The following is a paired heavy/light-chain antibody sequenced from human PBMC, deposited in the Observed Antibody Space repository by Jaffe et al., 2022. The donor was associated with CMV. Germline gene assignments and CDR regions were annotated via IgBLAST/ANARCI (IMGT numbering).Light chain of an antibody. J-gene: IGLJ2*01. CDR3: GTWDTSLSAEV. CDR1: SSNIGNNA. V-gene: IGLV1-51*01. CDR2: DNN. Sequence: QSVLTQPPSVSAAPGQKVTISCSGSSSNIGNNAVTWYHQVPGTAPKVLIYDNNKRPSGIPDRFSGSKSGTSATLAITGLQTGDEADFYCGTWDTSLSAEVFGGGTKLTVL.
Heavy chain of an antibody. V-gene: IGHV1-69*06. Sequence: QVQLVQSGAEVKNPGSSLKVSCKVSGGTFSNSAVSWVRQAPGQGLEWMGRIIPSTGTAFYAQRFQGRLTITADKITGTTYMKLNSLTSEDTAVYYCAKDRSSSRYFYMDVWGKGTTVAVSS. CDR2: IIPSTGTA. CDR1: GGTFSNSA. J-gene: IGHJ6*03. CDR3: AKDRSSSRYFYMDV. D-gene: IGHD6-6*01.